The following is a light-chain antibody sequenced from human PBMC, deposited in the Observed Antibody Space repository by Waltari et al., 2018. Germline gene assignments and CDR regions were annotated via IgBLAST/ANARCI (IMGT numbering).Light chain of an antibody. V-gene: IGLV1-40*01. CDR1: SSNIGAGSD. Sequence: QSVLTQPPSVSGAPGQRVTISCTGSSSNIGAGSDVNWYQQLPGEAPKPLIYGNTNRPSGVPDRVSGSKSGTSASLAITGLQAEDEADYYCQSYDSSLGGSVFGGGTKLTVL. J-gene: IGLJ2*01. CDR3: QSYDSSLGGSV. CDR2: GNT.